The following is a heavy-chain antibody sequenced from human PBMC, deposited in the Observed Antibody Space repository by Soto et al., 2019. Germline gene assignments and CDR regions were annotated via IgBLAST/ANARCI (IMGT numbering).Heavy chain of an antibody. Sequence: PGGSLRLSCAASGFTFSSYDMHWVRQATGKGLEWVSAIGTAGDTYYPGSVKGRFTISRENAKTSSYLQMNSLRAADTAVYYCARDRGSYYDVWGQGTTVTVSS. CDR2: IGTAGDT. D-gene: IGHD1-26*01. V-gene: IGHV3-13*01. J-gene: IGHJ6*02. CDR1: GFTFSSYD. CDR3: ARDRGSYYDV.